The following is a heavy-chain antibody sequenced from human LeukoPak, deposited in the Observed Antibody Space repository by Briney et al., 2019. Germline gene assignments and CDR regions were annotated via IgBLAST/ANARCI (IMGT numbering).Heavy chain of an antibody. J-gene: IGHJ4*02. V-gene: IGHV4-31*03. CDR2: ISYSGST. CDR3: AVGPHHYFDS. CDR1: GGSINSGGYY. Sequence: SEALSLTCTVSGGSINSGGYYWSWIRQHPGKGLEWIGYISYSGSTYYNPSLKSRLTISLDTSKNQFSLRLSSVSAADTAVYFCAVGPHHYFDSWGQGTLVTVSS.